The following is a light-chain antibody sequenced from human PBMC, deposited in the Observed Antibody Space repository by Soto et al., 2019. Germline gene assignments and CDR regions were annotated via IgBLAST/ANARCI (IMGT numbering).Light chain of an antibody. CDR3: QQSYSTPRT. CDR2: AAA. Sequence: DIQMTQSPSSLSASVGDRVTITCRASQSISSYLNWYQQKPGKAPKILIYAAASLQSGVPSRCSGSGSGTDFTLTISSLQPEDFATYYCQQSYSTPRTFGQGTKVEIK. CDR1: QSISSY. V-gene: IGKV1-39*01. J-gene: IGKJ1*01.